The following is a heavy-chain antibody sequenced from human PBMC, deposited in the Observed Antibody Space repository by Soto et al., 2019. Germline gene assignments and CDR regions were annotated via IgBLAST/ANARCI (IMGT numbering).Heavy chain of an antibody. D-gene: IGHD6-19*01. Sequence: QVQLVESGGGVVQPGRSLRLSCAASGFTFSSYAMHWVRQAPGKGLEWLAVISYDGSNKYYADSVKGRFTISRDNSKNTLYLQMNSLRAEDTAVYYCAREIAVAGTAGSWFDPWGQGTLVTVSS. CDR1: GFTFSSYA. V-gene: IGHV3-30-3*01. J-gene: IGHJ5*02. CDR2: ISYDGSNK. CDR3: AREIAVAGTAGSWFDP.